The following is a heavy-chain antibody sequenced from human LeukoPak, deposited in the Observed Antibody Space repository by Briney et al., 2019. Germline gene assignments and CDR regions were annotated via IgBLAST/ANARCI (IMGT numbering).Heavy chain of an antibody. CDR3: AKGYVATKYYYFGMAV. CDR2: ISSSGGNT. Sequence: PGGSLRLSCAASGFTFSSYGMSWVRQAPGKGLEWVSSISSSGGNTYYADSVKGRFTISRDNSKNTLYLQMNSLRAEDTAVYYSAKGYVATKYYYFGMAVWGQRSTVTV. D-gene: IGHD5-12*01. J-gene: IGHJ6*02. CDR1: GFTFSSYG. V-gene: IGHV3-23*01.